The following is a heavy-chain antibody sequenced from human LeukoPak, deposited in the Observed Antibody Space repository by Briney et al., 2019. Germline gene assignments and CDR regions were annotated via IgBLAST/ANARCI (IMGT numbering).Heavy chain of an antibody. CDR2: IYYSGST. Sequence: PSEPLSLTCTVSGGSISSHHWSWIRQPPGEGLEWIGYIYYSGSTNYNPSLKRRVPISVDTSKNQFSLKLSSVTAADTAVYYCARVKETGGYDPPNWFDPWGQGTLVTVSS. CDR1: GGSISSHH. J-gene: IGHJ5*02. D-gene: IGHD5-12*01. V-gene: IGHV4-59*11. CDR3: ARVKETGGYDPPNWFDP.